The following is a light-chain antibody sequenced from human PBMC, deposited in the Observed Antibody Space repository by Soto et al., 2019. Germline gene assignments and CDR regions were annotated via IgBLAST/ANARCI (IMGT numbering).Light chain of an antibody. V-gene: IGKV3-20*01. CDR1: QSVSSSY. Sequence: EIVLTQSPGTLSLSPGERATLSCRASQSVSSSYLAWYQQTPVQAPRLLIYDTSSRATVITDRFSGSKSGTDFTLTISRLEPEDFAVYYCQQYGNSPTFGQGTKVDIK. CDR3: QQYGNSPT. J-gene: IGKJ1*01. CDR2: DTS.